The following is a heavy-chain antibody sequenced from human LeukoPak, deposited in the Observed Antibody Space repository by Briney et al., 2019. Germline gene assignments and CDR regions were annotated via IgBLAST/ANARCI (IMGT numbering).Heavy chain of an antibody. CDR3: ARVNDYGDSHNWFDP. D-gene: IGHD4-17*01. CDR1: GGPIYIYY. V-gene: IGHV4-4*07. J-gene: IGHJ5*02. CDR2: IYTSGSP. Sequence: SETLSFTCTGSGGPIYIYYWSWIRQPPGKGLKWIGRIYTSGSPNYNPSLKSRVTMSVDTSKNQFSLKLSSVTAEDTAVYYCARVNDYGDSHNWFDPWGQGTLVTVSS.